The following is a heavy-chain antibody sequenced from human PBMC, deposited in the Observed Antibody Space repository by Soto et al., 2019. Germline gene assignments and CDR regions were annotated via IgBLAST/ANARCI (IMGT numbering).Heavy chain of an antibody. D-gene: IGHD6-19*01. J-gene: IGHJ4*02. Sequence: GGSLRLSCAASGFTFRNYAMTWVRQAPGRGLEWVSAISGSGARTYYADSVKGRFTISRDNSKNTLYLQMSSLRDEDTALYYCAKGWEQWLATAYDSWGQGTLVTVSS. V-gene: IGHV3-23*01. CDR1: GFTFRNYA. CDR3: AKGWEQWLATAYDS. CDR2: ISGSGART.